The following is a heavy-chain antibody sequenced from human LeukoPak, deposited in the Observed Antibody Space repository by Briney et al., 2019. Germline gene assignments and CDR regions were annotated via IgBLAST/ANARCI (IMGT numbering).Heavy chain of an antibody. J-gene: IGHJ4*02. CDR3: ARHVRYSSRPQERD. V-gene: IGHV4-39*01. CDR1: GGSISSSSYY. CDR2: IYYSGST. Sequence: SETLSLTCTVSGGSISSSSYYWGWIRQPPGKGLEWIGSIYYSGSTYYNPSLKSRVTISVDTSKNQFSLKLSSVTAADTAVYYCARHVRYSSRPQERDWGQGTLVTVSS. D-gene: IGHD1-1*01.